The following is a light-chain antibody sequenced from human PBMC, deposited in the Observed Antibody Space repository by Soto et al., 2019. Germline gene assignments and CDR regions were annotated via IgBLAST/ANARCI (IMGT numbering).Light chain of an antibody. J-gene: IGKJ1*01. CDR2: KAS. CDR3: QQYNGYPVT. CDR1: QSISSW. Sequence: DIQMTQSPSTLSASVGDRVTITCRASQSISSWLAWYQQKPGKAPKLLIYKASSLESGVPSRFSGSGSGTEFPLTISSLQPDDFATYYCQQYNGYPVTFGQGTNVEIK. V-gene: IGKV1-5*03.